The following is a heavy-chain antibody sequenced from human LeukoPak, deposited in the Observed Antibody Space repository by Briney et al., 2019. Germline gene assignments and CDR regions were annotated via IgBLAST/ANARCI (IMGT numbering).Heavy chain of an antibody. J-gene: IGHJ4*02. V-gene: IGHV4-59*08. CDR2: IYYSGST. D-gene: IGHD7-27*01. CDR3: ARRTGGPFFDY. Sequence: PSETLSLTCTVSGGSMYNYYWSWIRQPPGKGLEWIGYIYYSGSTNYNPSLKSRVTISVDTSKNQFSLKLSSVTAADTAVYYCARRTGGPFFDYWGQGTLVTVSS. CDR1: GGSMYNYY.